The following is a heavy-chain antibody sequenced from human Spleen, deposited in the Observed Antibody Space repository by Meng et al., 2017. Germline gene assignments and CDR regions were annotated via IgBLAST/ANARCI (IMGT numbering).Heavy chain of an antibody. Sequence: VQLGEYGAEVKKTGASVKVSCKASGYTFTSYYMYWVRQAPGQGLEWMGIINPSGGSTSYAQKFQGRVTMTRDTSTSTVYMELSSLRSEDTAVYYCARDYVNYYDSSGYPPGHWGQGTLVTVSS. CDR3: ARDYVNYYDSSGYPPGH. J-gene: IGHJ4*02. CDR1: GYTFTSYY. D-gene: IGHD3-22*01. CDR2: INPSGGST. V-gene: IGHV1-46*01.